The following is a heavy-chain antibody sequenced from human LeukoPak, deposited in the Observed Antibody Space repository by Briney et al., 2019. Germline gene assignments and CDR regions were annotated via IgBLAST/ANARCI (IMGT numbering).Heavy chain of an antibody. CDR2: ISGSGGST. V-gene: IGHV3-23*01. CDR3: VADILTGYYRLPGY. CDR1: GFTFSSYA. J-gene: IGHJ4*02. D-gene: IGHD3-9*01. Sequence: PGGSLRLSCAASGFTFSSYAMSWVRQAPGKGLEWVSAISGSGGSTYYADSVKGSFTISRDNSKNTLYLQMNSLRAEDTAVYYCVADILTGYYRLPGYWGQGTLVTVSS.